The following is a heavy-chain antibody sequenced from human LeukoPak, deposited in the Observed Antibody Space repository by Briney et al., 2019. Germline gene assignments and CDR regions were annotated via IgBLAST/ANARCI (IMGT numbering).Heavy chain of an antibody. D-gene: IGHD1-26*01. Sequence: SETLSLTCAVYGGSFSGYYWSWIRQPPGKGLEWIGEINHSGSTNYNPSLKSRVTISVDTSKNQFSLTLTSVTAADTAVYFCARAPLSGTYYTDAFDIWGQGTIVTVSS. CDR1: GGSFSGYY. J-gene: IGHJ3*02. CDR3: ARAPLSGTYYTDAFDI. V-gene: IGHV4-34*01. CDR2: INHSGST.